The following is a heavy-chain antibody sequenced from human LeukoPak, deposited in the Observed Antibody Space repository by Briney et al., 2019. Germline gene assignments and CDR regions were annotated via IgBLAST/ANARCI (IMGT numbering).Heavy chain of an antibody. J-gene: IGHJ6*02. CDR3: ASRYGDYGYGMDV. CDR2: TYSGGST. CDR1: GFTVSGNY. D-gene: IGHD4-17*01. Sequence: GGPLRLSCAASGFTVSGNYMSWVRQAPGKGLKWVSFTYSGGSTYYAESVKGRFTVSRHNSKNTLYLQMNSLRGEDTAVYYCASRYGDYGYGMDVWGQGTTVTVSS. V-gene: IGHV3-53*04.